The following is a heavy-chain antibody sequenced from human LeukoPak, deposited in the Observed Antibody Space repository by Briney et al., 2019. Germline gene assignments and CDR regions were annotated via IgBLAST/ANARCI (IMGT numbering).Heavy chain of an antibody. V-gene: IGHV1-69*04. CDR1: GGTFSSYA. CDR2: IIPILGIA. Sequence: GSSVKVSCKASGGTFSSYAISWVRQAPGQGLEWMGRIIPILGIANYAQKFQGRVTITADKSTSTAYMDLSSLRSDDTAVYYCARDSATAAGLALDYWGQGTLVTVSS. CDR3: ARDSATAAGLALDY. D-gene: IGHD6-13*01. J-gene: IGHJ4*02.